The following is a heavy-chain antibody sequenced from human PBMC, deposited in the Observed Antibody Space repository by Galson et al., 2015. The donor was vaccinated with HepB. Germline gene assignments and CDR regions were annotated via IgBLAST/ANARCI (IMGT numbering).Heavy chain of an antibody. Sequence: SLRLSCAASGFTFGNFAMSWVRQAPGKGLEWVSGINGGGATTYYADSVKGRFTISRDNSKNTLYLQMNSLRADDTAVYYCAINPSTLLTPDDYWGQGTLVTVSS. D-gene: IGHD3-10*01. J-gene: IGHJ4*02. CDR3: AINPSTLLTPDDY. CDR1: GFTFGNFA. V-gene: IGHV3-23*01. CDR2: INGGGATT.